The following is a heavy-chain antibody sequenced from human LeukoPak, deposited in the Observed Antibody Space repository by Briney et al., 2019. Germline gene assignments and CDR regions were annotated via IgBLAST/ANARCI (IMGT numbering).Heavy chain of an antibody. D-gene: IGHD6-6*01. CDR3: ARHWSIAARPSFDY. Sequence: SETLSLTCTVSGGSISSSSYYWGWIRQPPGKGLEWIGSIYYSGSTYYNPSLKSRVTISVDTSKNQFSLKLSSVTAADTAVYYCARHWSIAARPSFDYWGQGTLVTVPS. J-gene: IGHJ4*02. CDR1: GGSISSSSYY. CDR2: IYYSGST. V-gene: IGHV4-39*01.